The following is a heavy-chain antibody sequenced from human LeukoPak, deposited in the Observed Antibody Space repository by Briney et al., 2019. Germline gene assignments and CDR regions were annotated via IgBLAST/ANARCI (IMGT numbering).Heavy chain of an antibody. CDR2: IYTSGST. CDR1: GGSFSGYY. Sequence: SETLPLTCAVYGGSFSGYYWSWIRQPAGKGLEWIGRIYTSGSTNYNPSLKSRVTMSVDTSKNQFSLKLSSVTAADTAVYYCARDRDCSGGSCYPDWDYYYYMDVWGKGTTVTISS. CDR3: ARDRDCSGGSCYPDWDYYYYMDV. D-gene: IGHD2-15*01. J-gene: IGHJ6*03. V-gene: IGHV4-4*07.